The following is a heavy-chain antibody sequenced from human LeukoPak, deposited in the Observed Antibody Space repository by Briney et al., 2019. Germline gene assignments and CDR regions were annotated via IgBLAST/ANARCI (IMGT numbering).Heavy chain of an antibody. D-gene: IGHD5-18*01. V-gene: IGHV4-39*07. CDR3: ARVGAIQLWLREPNWFDP. J-gene: IGHJ5*02. Sequence: SETLSLTCTVSGGSISSSSYFWGWIRQPPGKGLEWIGEINHSGSTNYNPSLKSRVTISVDTSKNQFSLKLSSVTAADTAVYYCARVGAIQLWLREPNWFDPWGQGTLVTVSS. CDR1: GGSISSSSYF. CDR2: INHSGST.